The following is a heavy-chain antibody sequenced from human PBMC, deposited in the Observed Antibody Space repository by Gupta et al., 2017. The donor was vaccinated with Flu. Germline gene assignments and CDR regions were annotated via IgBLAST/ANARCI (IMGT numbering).Heavy chain of an antibody. CDR3: VKGVKMLEPRYALDV. J-gene: IGHJ6*02. D-gene: IGHD3-10*02. V-gene: IGHV1-18*01. CDR2: SSAYNDNT. Sequence: GPGQGLEWMGWSSAYNDNTNSRQKLQDRVSMTADTSTSTAYMELRSLRPDDTAVYYCVKGVKMLEPRYALDVWGQGTTVTVSS.